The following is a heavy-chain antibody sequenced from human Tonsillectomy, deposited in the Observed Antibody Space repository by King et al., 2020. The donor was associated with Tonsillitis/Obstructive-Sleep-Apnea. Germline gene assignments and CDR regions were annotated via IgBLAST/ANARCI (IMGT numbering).Heavy chain of an antibody. D-gene: IGHD2-2*02. CDR2: ISYDGSNN. CDR3: ARDRDCSSTSCYNAFDI. CDR1: GFTFSTYA. V-gene: IGHV3-30*04. J-gene: IGHJ3*02. Sequence: LVESGGGVVQPGRSLRLSCAASGFTFSTYAMHWVRQAPGKGLEWVAVISYDGSNNYYADSVKGRFTISRDNSKNTLYLQRNSLGAEDTAVYYCARDRDCSSTSCYNAFDIWGQGTLVTVSS.